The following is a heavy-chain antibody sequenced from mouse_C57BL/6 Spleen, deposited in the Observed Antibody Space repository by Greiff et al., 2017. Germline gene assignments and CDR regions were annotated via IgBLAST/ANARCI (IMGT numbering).Heavy chain of an antibody. D-gene: IGHD1-1*01. CDR1: GFTFSSYA. CDR3: TRGGYGSRDAMDY. J-gene: IGHJ4*01. V-gene: IGHV5-9-1*02. CDR2: ISSGGDYI. Sequence: EVQVVESGEGLVQPGGSLKLSCAASGFTFSSYALSWVRQTPEKRLECVASISSGGDYIYSADTVKGRVTISRDNARNTLYLQMSSLKTEDTAMYYCTRGGYGSRDAMDYWGQGTSGTVAS.